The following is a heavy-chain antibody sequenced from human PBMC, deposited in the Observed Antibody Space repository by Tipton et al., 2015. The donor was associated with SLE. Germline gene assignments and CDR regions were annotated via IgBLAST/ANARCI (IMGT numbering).Heavy chain of an antibody. CDR2: IYTSGST. D-gene: IGHD3-16*01. CDR1: GGSISSGSYY. V-gene: IGHV4-61*09. Sequence: TLSLTCTVSGGSISSGSYYWSWIRQPAGKGLEWIGYIYTSGSTNYNPSLKSRVTISVDTSKNQFSLKLSSVTAADTAVYYCARDLGRLGEGRDYFDYWGQGTLVTVSS. CDR3: ARDLGRLGEGRDYFDY. J-gene: IGHJ4*02.